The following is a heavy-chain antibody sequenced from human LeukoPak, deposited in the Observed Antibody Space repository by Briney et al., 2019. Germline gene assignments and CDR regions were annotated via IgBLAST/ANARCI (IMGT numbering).Heavy chain of an antibody. Sequence: ASVKVSCKASGYTFTSYDINWVRQATGQGLEWMGWMNPNSGNTGYAQKFQGRVTITRNTSISTAYMELSSLTSEDTAVYYCARPMTDYCDRSGYCGLYGLWGQGTLVTVSS. CDR1: GYTFTSYD. CDR3: ARPMTDYCDRSGYCGLYGL. D-gene: IGHD3-22*01. CDR2: MNPNSGNT. V-gene: IGHV1-8*03. J-gene: IGHJ4*02.